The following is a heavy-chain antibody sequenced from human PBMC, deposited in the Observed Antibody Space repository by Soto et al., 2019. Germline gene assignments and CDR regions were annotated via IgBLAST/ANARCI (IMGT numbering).Heavy chain of an antibody. Sequence: SDTLSLTCLVSGGSIINGNYSWTWIRQPPGKALEWIGYIHHSGSTYYNPSLRSRVTLSVDRSKNQFSLNMKSMTAADTAVYYCASRFVDSATGYFDRWGQGTLVTVSS. CDR2: IHHSGST. D-gene: IGHD5-12*01. CDR3: ASRFVDSATGYFDR. CDR1: GGSIINGNYS. V-gene: IGHV4-30-2*01. J-gene: IGHJ4*02.